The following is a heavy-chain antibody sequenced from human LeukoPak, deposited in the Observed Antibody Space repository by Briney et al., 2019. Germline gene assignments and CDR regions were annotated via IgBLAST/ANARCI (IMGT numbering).Heavy chain of an antibody. CDR2: INWNGGRT. CDR3: GRDRGGYCSGGRCYRGVDY. J-gene: IGHJ4*02. D-gene: IGHD2-15*01. CDR1: GFTFDDYG. V-gene: IGHV3-20*04. Sequence: GGSLRLSCAASGFTFDDYGMRWVRQAPGKGLEWVSGINWNGGRTDYADFVKGRFTISRDNAKNSPHLQMNSLRAEDTALYYCGRDRGGYCSGGRCYRGVDYWGQGTLVTVSS.